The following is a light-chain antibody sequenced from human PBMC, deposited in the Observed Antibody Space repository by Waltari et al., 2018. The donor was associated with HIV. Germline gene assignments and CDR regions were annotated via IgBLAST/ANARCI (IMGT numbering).Light chain of an antibody. J-gene: IGKJ2*01. CDR3: QQYSNWPPYT. CDR1: QTVSSN. CDR2: GAS. V-gene: IGKV3-15*01. Sequence: DIVMTQSPATLSVSLGERATLSCRASQTVSSNLAWYQQKPGQAPRLLIYGASTRATGIPARFSGSGSGTEFTLTISSLQSEDFAVYYCQQYSNWPPYTFGQGTKLEIK.